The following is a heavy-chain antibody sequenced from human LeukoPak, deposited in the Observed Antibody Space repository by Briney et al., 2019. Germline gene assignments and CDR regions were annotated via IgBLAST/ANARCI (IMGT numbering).Heavy chain of an antibody. J-gene: IGHJ4*02. CDR1: GFTFSCYW. V-gene: IGHV3-7*01. D-gene: IGHD3-22*01. Sequence: TGGSLRLSCAASGFTFSCYWMRWVRQAPGKGLEWVAHIEQDGSEKYYVDSVKGRFTISRDSAKNSLYLQMNSLRAEDTAVYYRARVQFSSGYYYVESWGQGTLVTVSS. CDR3: ARVQFSSGYYYVES. CDR2: IEQDGSEK.